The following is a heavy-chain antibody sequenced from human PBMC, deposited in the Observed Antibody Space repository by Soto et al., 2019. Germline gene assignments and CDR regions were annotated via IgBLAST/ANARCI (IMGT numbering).Heavy chain of an antibody. CDR1: GFTFSSYW. D-gene: IGHD6-6*01. CDR2: IKQDGSEK. Sequence: ESGGGLVQPGGSLRLSCAASGFTFSSYWMSWVRQAPGKGLEWVANIKQDGSEKYYVDSVKGRFTISRDNAKNSLYLQMNSLRAEDTAVYYCARQVAARNYYYYGMDVWGQGTTVTVSS. V-gene: IGHV3-7*05. J-gene: IGHJ6*02. CDR3: ARQVAARNYYYYGMDV.